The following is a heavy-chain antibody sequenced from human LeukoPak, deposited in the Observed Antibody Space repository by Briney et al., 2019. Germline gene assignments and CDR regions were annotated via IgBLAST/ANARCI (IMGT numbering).Heavy chain of an antibody. CDR2: ISPDGSYT. CDR1: GFIFSDFY. CDR3: ASDQVSGVFCY. V-gene: IGHV3-11*05. D-gene: IGHD5/OR15-5a*01. Sequence: GGSLRLSCAGSGFIFSDFYINWIRQSPGKGLEWLAYISPDGSYTTYGDSVKGRFVISRDNAKNSVSLQIDSLRVEDTALYFCASDQVSGVFCYWGQGARVTVS. J-gene: IGHJ4*02.